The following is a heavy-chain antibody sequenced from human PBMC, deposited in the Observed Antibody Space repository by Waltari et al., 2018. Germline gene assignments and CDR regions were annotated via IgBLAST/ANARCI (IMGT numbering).Heavy chain of an antibody. CDR3: AKVGGSGNFDS. CDR2: IRLDGGEK. Sequence: EVQLVESGGGLVQPGGSLRLSCAASGFTFSRSWMSWVRQAPGQGLEWVANIRLDGGEKDYVDSVEGRFTISRDNAKNSLYLQINSLRADDTAVFYCAKVGGSGNFDSWGQGTLVTVSS. CDR1: GFTFSRSW. V-gene: IGHV3-7*01. D-gene: IGHD6-19*01. J-gene: IGHJ4*02.